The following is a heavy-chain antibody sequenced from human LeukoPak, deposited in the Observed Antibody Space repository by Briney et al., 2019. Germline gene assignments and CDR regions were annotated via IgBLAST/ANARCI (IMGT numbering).Heavy chain of an antibody. Sequence: PSETLSLTRTVSGGSISSYYWSWIRQSPGKGLECIGYIHYTGSTNYNPSLKSRVTISVETSKNQFSLKLKSVTAADTAVYYCARGGYYGSGNDFRFDPWSQGTLVTVSS. CDR3: ARGGYYGSGNDFRFDP. V-gene: IGHV4-59*01. J-gene: IGHJ5*02. D-gene: IGHD3-10*01. CDR1: GGSISSYY. CDR2: IHYTGST.